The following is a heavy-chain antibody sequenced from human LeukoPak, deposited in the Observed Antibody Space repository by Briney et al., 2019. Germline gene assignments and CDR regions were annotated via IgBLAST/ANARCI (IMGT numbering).Heavy chain of an antibody. Sequence: GGSLRLSCAASGFIVSKKDMTWVRQAPGKGLEWVSVLFTYTNTYYADSVSGRFTISRDNGKNSLFVQMDSLRAEDTAVYYCVRGFDGYFGFDLWGQGTMVTVSS. J-gene: IGHJ3*01. V-gene: IGHV3-66*01. CDR1: GFIVSKKD. CDR3: VRGFDGYFGFDL. CDR2: LFTYTNT. D-gene: IGHD5-24*01.